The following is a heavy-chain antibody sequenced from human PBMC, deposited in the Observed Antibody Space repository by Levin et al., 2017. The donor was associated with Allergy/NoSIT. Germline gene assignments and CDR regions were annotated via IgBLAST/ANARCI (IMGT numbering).Heavy chain of an antibody. J-gene: IGHJ4*02. CDR2: INPSGTST. D-gene: IGHD3-10*01. CDR3: ARGPHDSGTYYYFDY. V-gene: IGHV1-46*01. CDR1: GHIFTSYH. Sequence: ASVKVSCKASGHIFTSYHMYWVRQAPGQGLEWMGIINPSGTSTSYAQKFQGRVTMTRDTSTSTVYMELSSLRYEDTAVYYCARGPHDSGTYYYFDYWGQGTLVTVSS.